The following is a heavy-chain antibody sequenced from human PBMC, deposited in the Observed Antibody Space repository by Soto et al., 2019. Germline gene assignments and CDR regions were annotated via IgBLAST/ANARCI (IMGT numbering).Heavy chain of an antibody. CDR3: GQGFTGPGILSPVDY. J-gene: IGHJ4*02. D-gene: IGHD2-8*02. CDR2: INWDSRNI. CDR1: GFTFDDHA. Sequence: EVQLVESGGGLVQPGGSLRLSCAASGFTFDDHAMHWVRQGPGKGLEWVSGINWDSRNIVYADSVKGRFTISRDNAKNALFLQMNSLRPEDTALYYCGQGFTGPGILSPVDYWGQGTLVSVS. V-gene: IGHV3-9*01.